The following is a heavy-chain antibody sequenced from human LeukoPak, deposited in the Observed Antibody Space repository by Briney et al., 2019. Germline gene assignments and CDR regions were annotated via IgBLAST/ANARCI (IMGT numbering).Heavy chain of an antibody. V-gene: IGHV3-48*04. CDR3: AKGGGDYGDYGGIDY. Sequence: PGGSLRLSCAASGFTFDTYSLNWVRQAPGKGLEWVSFISATSSMIYYTDSVKGRFTIARDNAKNSLYLQMNSLRAEDTALYYCAKGGGDYGDYGGIDYWGQGTLVTVSS. D-gene: IGHD4-17*01. CDR1: GFTFDTYS. J-gene: IGHJ4*02. CDR2: ISATSSMI.